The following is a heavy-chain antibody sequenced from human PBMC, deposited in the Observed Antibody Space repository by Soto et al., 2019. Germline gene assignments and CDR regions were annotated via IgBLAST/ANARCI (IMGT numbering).Heavy chain of an antibody. CDR3: ARSEFLGELPYYYYGMDV. CDR2: IYYSGST. V-gene: IGHV4-59*01. J-gene: IGHJ6*02. D-gene: IGHD3-16*01. Sequence: SETLSLTCTVSGGSISSYYWSWIRQPPGKGLEWIGYIYYSGSTNYNPSLKSRVTISVDTSKNQFSLKLSSVTAADTAVYYCARSEFLGELPYYYYGMDVWGQGTTVTVSS. CDR1: GGSISSYY.